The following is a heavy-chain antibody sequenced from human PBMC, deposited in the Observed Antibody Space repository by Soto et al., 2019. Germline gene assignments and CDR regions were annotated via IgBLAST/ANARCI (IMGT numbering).Heavy chain of an antibody. J-gene: IGHJ6*02. CDR3: ARGLRYFDWLIDYGMDV. CDR1: GFTVSSNY. D-gene: IGHD3-9*01. Sequence: PGGSLRLSCAASGFTVSSNYMSWVRQAPGKGLEWVSVIYSGGSTYYADSVKGRFTISRDNSKNTLYLQMNSLRAEDTAVYYCARGLRYFDWLIDYGMDVWGQGTTVTVYS. V-gene: IGHV3-53*01. CDR2: IYSGGST.